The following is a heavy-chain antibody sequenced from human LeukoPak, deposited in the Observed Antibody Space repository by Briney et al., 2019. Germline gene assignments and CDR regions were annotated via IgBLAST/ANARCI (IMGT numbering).Heavy chain of an antibody. CDR2: ISSSGSTI. V-gene: IGHV3-48*03. CDR3: ARAAGSGSYYGAFDF. J-gene: IGHJ4*02. CDR1: GFTFSSYE. Sequence: GGSLRLSCAESGFTFSSYERNWVRQAPGKGLEWVSYISSSGSTIYYADSVKGRFTISRDNAKNSLYLHMNSLRAEDTAVYYCARAAGSGSYYGAFDFWGQGTLVTVSS. D-gene: IGHD1-26*01.